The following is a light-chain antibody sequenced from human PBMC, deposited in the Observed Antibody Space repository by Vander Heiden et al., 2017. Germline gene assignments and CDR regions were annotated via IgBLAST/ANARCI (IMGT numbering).Light chain of an antibody. CDR3: AAWDDTVNGWV. CDR1: SSNIGSNN. Sequence: QSVLPQPPSASGTPGPRATISCSGSSSNIGSNNVNWYQQFPGTAPKLLIYSNDQRPSGVPDRFSGSKSGTSASLAISGPQSEDEADYYCAAWDDTVNGWVFGGGTKLTDL. J-gene: IGLJ3*02. V-gene: IGLV1-44*01. CDR2: SND.